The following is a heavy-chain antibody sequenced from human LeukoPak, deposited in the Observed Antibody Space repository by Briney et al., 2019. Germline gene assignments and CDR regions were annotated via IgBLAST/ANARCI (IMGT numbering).Heavy chain of an antibody. D-gene: IGHD3-22*01. J-gene: IGHJ3*02. CDR2: ITNSGTNI. CDR3: ARAKYDSSRYYYRGFDI. CDR1: GFTFSDYY. Sequence: GGSLRLSCAAPGFTFSDYYMGWIRQAPGKGLEWVSYITNSGTNIYYADSVKGRFTMSRDNAKKSLYLQMNSLRAEDTAVYYCARAKYDSSRYYYRGFDIWGQGTMVTVSS. V-gene: IGHV3-11*04.